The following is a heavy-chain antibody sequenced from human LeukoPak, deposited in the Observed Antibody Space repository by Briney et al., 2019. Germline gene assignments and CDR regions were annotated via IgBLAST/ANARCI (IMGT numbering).Heavy chain of an antibody. J-gene: IGHJ5*02. CDR2: IIPIFGTA. CDR1: GGTFSSYA. D-gene: IGHD5-24*01. Sequence: GALVKVCCEAAGGTFSSYAISWVRQAPGQGLECMGRIIPIFGTANYAQKFQGRVTITTDESTSTAYMELSSLRSEDTAVYYCARGGDGYKYDPWGQGTLVTVSS. CDR3: ARGGDGYKYDP. V-gene: IGHV1-69*05.